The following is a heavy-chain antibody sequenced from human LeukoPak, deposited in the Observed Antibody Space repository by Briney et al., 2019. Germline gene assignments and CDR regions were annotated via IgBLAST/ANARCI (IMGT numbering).Heavy chain of an antibody. CDR3: AKSPGYSHGYLYYFVY. CDR1: GFPFANTW. CDR2: INNDGSTR. D-gene: IGHD5-18*01. J-gene: IGHJ4*02. V-gene: IGHV3-74*01. Sequence: GGSLRLSRAASGFPFANTWMHWVRQAPGKGLVWVSLINNDGSTRSYVDSVKGRFAISRDNAKNTVYLQMNSLRAEDTAVYYCAKSPGYSHGYLYYFVYWGQGTLVTVSS.